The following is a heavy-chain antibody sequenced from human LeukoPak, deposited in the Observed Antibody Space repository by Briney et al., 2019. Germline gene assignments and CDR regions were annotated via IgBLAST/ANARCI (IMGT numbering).Heavy chain of an antibody. CDR2: IIPIFGTA. Sequence: SVKVSCKASGGTFSSYAISWVRQAPGQGLEWMGGIIPIFGTANYAQKFQGRVTITADESTSTAYMELSSLRSEDTTVYYCARAGIVVVPAAIEPLPEYYYYYYGMDVWGQGTTVTVSS. J-gene: IGHJ6*02. D-gene: IGHD2-2*01. V-gene: IGHV1-69*01. CDR1: GGTFSSYA. CDR3: ARAGIVVVPAAIEPLPEYYYYYYGMDV.